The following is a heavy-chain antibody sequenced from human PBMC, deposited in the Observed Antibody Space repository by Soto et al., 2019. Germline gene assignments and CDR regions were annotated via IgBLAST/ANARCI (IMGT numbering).Heavy chain of an antibody. J-gene: IGHJ5*02. V-gene: IGHV3-23*01. CDR2: ISGSGGST. Sequence: WGSLRLSCAASGFTFISYAIICCRHSPFKGLEWVSAISGSGGSTYYADSVKGRFTISRDNSKNTLYLQMNSLRAEDTAVYYCAKSRFQNDYGDYVGDWFDPWGQGTLVTAPQ. CDR1: GFTFISYA. D-gene: IGHD4-17*01. CDR3: AKSRFQNDYGDYVGDWFDP.